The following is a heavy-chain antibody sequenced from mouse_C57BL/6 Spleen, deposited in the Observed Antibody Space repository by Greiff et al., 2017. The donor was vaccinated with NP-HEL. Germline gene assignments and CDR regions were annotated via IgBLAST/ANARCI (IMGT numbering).Heavy chain of an antibody. V-gene: IGHV1-22*01. CDR3: ARTGCSREDWFAY. CDR1: GYTFTDYN. CDR2: INPNNGGT. J-gene: IGHJ3*01. D-gene: IGHD1-1*01. Sequence: EVQLQQSGPELVKPGASVKMSCKASGYTFTDYNMHWVKQSPGKSLEWIGYINPNNGGTNYNQKFKGKATLTVNKSSSTAYMELRSLTAEAAAVYYWARTGCSREDWFAYWGQGTLVTVSA.